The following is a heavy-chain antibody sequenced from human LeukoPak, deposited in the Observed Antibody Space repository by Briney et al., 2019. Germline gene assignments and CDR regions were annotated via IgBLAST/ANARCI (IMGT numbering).Heavy chain of an antibody. Sequence: PGRSLRLSCAASGFTFSRYPMRWVRQAPGKGLEWVSAISGSGGSTYYADSVKRRFTISRDNSKNTLYLQMNSLRAEDTAVYYCANLPWRVATDPTFDYWGQGTLVTVSS. CDR2: ISGSGGST. J-gene: IGHJ4*02. CDR1: GFTFSRYP. CDR3: ANLPWRVATDPTFDY. D-gene: IGHD5-12*01. V-gene: IGHV3-23*01.